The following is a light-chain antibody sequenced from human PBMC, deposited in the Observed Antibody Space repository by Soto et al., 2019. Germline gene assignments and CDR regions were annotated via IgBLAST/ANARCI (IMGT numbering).Light chain of an antibody. CDR2: EVS. Sequence: QSALTQPASVSGSPGQSITISCTGTSSDVGGYNYVSWYQHYSGKAPKLMIYEVSNRPSGVSNRFSGSKSGNTASLTISGLQAEDEADYYCSSYTSSSTLVFGGGTKVTVL. CDR3: SSYTSSSTLV. CDR1: SSDVGGYNY. J-gene: IGLJ2*01. V-gene: IGLV2-14*01.